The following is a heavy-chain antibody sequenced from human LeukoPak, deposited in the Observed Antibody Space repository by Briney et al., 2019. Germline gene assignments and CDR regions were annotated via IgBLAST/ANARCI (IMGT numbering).Heavy chain of an antibody. CDR3: ARDRHYYYGSGSYWGDAFDI. V-gene: IGHV3-30-3*01. CDR1: GFTFSSYA. CDR2: ISYDGSNK. Sequence: GRSLRLSCAASGFTFSSYAMHWVRQAPGKGLEWVAVISYDGSNKYYADSVKGRFTISRDNSKNTLYLQMNSLRAEDTAVYYCARDRHYYYGSGSYWGDAFDIWGQGTMVTVSS. J-gene: IGHJ3*02. D-gene: IGHD3-10*01.